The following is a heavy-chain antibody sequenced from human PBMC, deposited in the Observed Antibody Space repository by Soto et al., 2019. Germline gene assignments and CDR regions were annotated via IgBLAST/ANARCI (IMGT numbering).Heavy chain of an antibody. V-gene: IGHV4-59*01. J-gene: IGHJ4*02. D-gene: IGHD6-19*01. CDR3: ARGPGRAEAGKFDY. Sequence: EILVVTCTASGRSIGSFYWSWIRQSPGKGLEWIGYIYYIWSTNFNPSLKSRVTISLYMSKNQFSLKLSSVTAADTAVYFCARGPGRAEAGKFDYWGQGTLVTVSS. CDR1: GRSIGSFY. CDR2: IYYIWST.